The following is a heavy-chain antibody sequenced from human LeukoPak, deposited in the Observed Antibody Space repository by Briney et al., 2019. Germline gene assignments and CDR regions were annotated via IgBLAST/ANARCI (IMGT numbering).Heavy chain of an antibody. CDR1: GFMLSSSW. Sequence: GGSLRLSCAASGFMLSSSWMHWVRQAPAKGLVWVSRINSDATSTSYADSVRGRFTISRDDAKNTMYLQMNSLRAEDTAMYYCVRGSPGYSSSWHAYWGQGTLVTVSS. CDR3: VRGSPGYSSSWHAY. D-gene: IGHD6-13*01. V-gene: IGHV3-74*01. J-gene: IGHJ4*02. CDR2: INSDATST.